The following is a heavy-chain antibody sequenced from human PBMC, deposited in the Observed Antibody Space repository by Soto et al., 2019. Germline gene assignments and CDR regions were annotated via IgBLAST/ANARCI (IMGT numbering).Heavy chain of an antibody. CDR2: ISSSSSTI. J-gene: IGHJ4*02. D-gene: IGHD3-22*01. Sequence: GGSLRLSCAASGFTFSSYSMNWVRQAPGKGLEWVSYISSSSSTIYYADSVKGRFTISRDNAKNSLYLQMNSLRDEDTAVYYCARDSPSYYYDSSGYYKGKDDWGQGTLVTXSS. CDR3: ARDSPSYYYDSSGYYKGKDD. CDR1: GFTFSSYS. V-gene: IGHV3-48*02.